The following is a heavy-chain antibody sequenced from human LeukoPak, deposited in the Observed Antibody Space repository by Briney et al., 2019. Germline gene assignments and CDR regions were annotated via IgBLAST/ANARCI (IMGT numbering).Heavy chain of an antibody. CDR2: ITGSSSYI. Sequence: GGSLRLSCAASGFTFSSYSMNWVRQAPGKGLEWGSSITGSSSYIYYADSVKGRFTISRDNAKNSLYLQMNSLRAEDTAVYYCARSWGLSSWSYYYYGMDVWGQGTTVTVSS. D-gene: IGHD3-16*02. CDR3: ARSWGLSSWSYYYYGMDV. V-gene: IGHV3-21*01. J-gene: IGHJ6*02. CDR1: GFTFSSYS.